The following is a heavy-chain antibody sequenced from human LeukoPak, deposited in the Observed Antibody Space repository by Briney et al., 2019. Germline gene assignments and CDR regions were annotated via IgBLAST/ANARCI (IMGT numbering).Heavy chain of an antibody. D-gene: IGHD2-15*01. CDR2: INPSGGST. J-gene: IGHJ1*01. CDR1: GYTFTSCG. Sequence: ASVKVSCKASGYTFTSCGISWVRQAPGQGLEWMGIINPSGGSTSYAQKFQGRVTMTRDTSTSTVYMELSSLRSEDTAVYYCASNVVLGYFQNWGQGTLVTVSS. V-gene: IGHV1-46*01. CDR3: ASNVVLGYFQN.